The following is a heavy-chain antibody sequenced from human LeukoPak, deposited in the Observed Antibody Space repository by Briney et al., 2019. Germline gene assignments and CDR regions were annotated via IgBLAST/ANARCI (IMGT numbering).Heavy chain of an antibody. CDR2: IYYSGST. CDR3: ASVYGSGSYFLTNYYYYYMDV. J-gene: IGHJ6*03. D-gene: IGHD3-10*01. CDR1: GGSISSSSYY. V-gene: IGHV4-39*01. Sequence: SETLSLTCTVSGGSISSSSYYWGWIRQPPGKGLEWIGSIYYSGSTYYNPSLKSRVTMSVDTSKNQFSLKLSSVTAADTAVYYCASVYGSGSYFLTNYYYYYMDVWGKGTTVTVSS.